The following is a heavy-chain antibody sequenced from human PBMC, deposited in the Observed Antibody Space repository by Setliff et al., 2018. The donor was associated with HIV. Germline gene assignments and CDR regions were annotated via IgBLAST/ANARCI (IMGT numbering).Heavy chain of an antibody. D-gene: IGHD3-10*01. CDR2: ISSSSSYI. Sequence: GGSLRLSCAASGFTFSTYSMNWVRQAPGKGLEWVSSISSSSSYIYYADSVKGRFTISRDNAKNSLYLQMNSLRAEDTAVYHCARDRAESYYYYYYYMDVWGKGTTVTVSS. CDR3: ARDRAESYYYYYYYMDV. J-gene: IGHJ6*03. CDR1: GFTFSTYS. V-gene: IGHV3-21*01.